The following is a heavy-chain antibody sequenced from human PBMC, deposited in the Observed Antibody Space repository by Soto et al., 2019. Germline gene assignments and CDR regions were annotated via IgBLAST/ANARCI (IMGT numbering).Heavy chain of an antibody. J-gene: IGHJ6*02. CDR2: ISYDGSNK. CDR3: ARRYGDYNYYYVMDV. D-gene: IGHD4-17*01. CDR1: RFNFSDYA. V-gene: IGHV3-30-3*01. Sequence: QVQLVESGGGVVQPGRSLRLSCAASRFNFSDYAMHWVRQAPGKGLEWVAVISYDGSNKYYADSVKGRFTISRDNSKNTLYLQMNSLRAEDTAVYYCARRYGDYNYYYVMDVWGQGTTVAVSS.